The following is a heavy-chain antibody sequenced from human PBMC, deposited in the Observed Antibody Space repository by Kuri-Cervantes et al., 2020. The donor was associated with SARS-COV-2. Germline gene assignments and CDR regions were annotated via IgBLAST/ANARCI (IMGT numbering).Heavy chain of an antibody. V-gene: IGHV4-61*08. CDR2: IYYSGST. CDR3: ARDKLQFDAFDI. CDR1: GGAISSGGYP. D-gene: IGHD5-24*01. Sequence: SETLSLTCAVSGGAISSGGYPWSWIRQPPGKGLEWIGYIYYSGSTNYNPSLKSRVTISVDTSKNQFSLKLSSVTAADTAVYYCARDKLQFDAFDIWGQGTMVTVSS. J-gene: IGHJ3*02.